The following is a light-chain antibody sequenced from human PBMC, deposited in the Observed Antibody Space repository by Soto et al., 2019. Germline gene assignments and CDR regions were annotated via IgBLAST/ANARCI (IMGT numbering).Light chain of an antibody. CDR2: RVS. CDR1: KSLVYSDGNTH. Sequence: DVVLTQSPLSLPVNFGQPASISCRSSKSLVYSDGNTHLSWFHQRPGQSPRRLIYRVSSRDSGVPDRFSGSGSGTDFTLEISRVEAEDFVIYFCTQGTHWPRTFGQGTKVEVK. CDR3: TQGTHWPRT. J-gene: IGKJ1*01. V-gene: IGKV2-30*01.